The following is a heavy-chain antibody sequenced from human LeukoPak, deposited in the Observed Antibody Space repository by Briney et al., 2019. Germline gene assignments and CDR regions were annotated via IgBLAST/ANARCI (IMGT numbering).Heavy chain of an antibody. V-gene: IGHV4-59*01. CDR2: IYYSGST. D-gene: IGHD3-10*02. CDR3: ARDSTSYDWGFGSDY. Sequence: SETLSLTCTVSGGSISSYYWSWIRQPPGKGLEWIGYIYYSGSTNYNPSLKSRVTISVDTSKNQFSLKLSSVTAADTAVYYCARDSTSYDWGFGSDYWGQGTLVTVSS. CDR1: GGSISSYY. J-gene: IGHJ4*02.